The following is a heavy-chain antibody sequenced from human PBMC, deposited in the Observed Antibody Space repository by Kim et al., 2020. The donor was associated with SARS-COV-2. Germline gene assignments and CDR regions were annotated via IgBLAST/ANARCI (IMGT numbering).Heavy chain of an antibody. V-gene: IGHV3-43*01. J-gene: IGHJ6*02. CDR2: ITWDGGAT. CDR1: GFTFDDCT. CDR3: AKEAGNSFGSPYYYYVMDV. Sequence: GGSLRLSCAASGFTFDDCTMHWVRQAPGKGLEWVSLITWDGGATYYADSVKGRFTISRDNSKNSLYLQINSLRTEDTAFYYCAKEAGNSFGSPYYYYVMDVWGQGTTVTVSS. D-gene: IGHD5-18*01.